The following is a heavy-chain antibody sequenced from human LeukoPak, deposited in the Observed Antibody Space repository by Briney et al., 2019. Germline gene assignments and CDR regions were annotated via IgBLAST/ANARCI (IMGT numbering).Heavy chain of an antibody. CDR2: IYYSGST. Sequence: SETLSLTCTVSGGSISSYYWSWIRQPPGKGLEWIGSIYYSGSTYYNPSLKSRVTISVDTSKNQSSLKLSSVTAADTAVYYCARAHVGDYYDSSGYVDYWGQGTLVTVSS. CDR1: GGSISSYY. V-gene: IGHV4-59*12. D-gene: IGHD3-22*01. CDR3: ARAHVGDYYDSSGYVDY. J-gene: IGHJ4*02.